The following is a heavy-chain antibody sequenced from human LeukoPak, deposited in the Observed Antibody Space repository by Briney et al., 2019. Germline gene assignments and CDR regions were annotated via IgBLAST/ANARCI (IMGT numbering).Heavy chain of an antibody. J-gene: IGHJ4*02. CDR1: GFTFSSYA. V-gene: IGHV3-23*01. CDR2: ISADGTYT. CDR3: AKAGMGQYGPGAPK. D-gene: IGHD1-26*01. Sequence: GGSLRLSXAASGFTFSSYAMNWFRQAPGKGLEWVSAISADGTYTYYADSVKGRFTMSRDNSKNTLYLQMTTLRADDTAVYYCAKAGMGQYGPGAPKWGQGTLVTVSS.